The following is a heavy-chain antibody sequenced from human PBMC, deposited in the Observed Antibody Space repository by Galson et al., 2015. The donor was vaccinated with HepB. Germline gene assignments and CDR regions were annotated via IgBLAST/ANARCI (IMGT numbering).Heavy chain of an antibody. D-gene: IGHD6-13*01. CDR1: GGSFSGYY. CDR2: INHSGST. V-gene: IGHV4-34*01. CDR3: ARGYKNIGYSSSWYYYYYGMDV. Sequence: ETLSLTCAVYGGSFSGYYWSWIRQPPGKGLEWIGEINHSGSTNYNPSLKSRVTISVDTSKNQFSLKLSSVTAADTAVYYCARGYKNIGYSSSWYYYYYGMDVWGQGTTVTVSS. J-gene: IGHJ6*02.